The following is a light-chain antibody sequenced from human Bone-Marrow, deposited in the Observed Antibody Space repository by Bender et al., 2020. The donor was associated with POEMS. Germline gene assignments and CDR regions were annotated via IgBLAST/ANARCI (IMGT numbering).Light chain of an antibody. V-gene: IGLV3-25*03. CDR3: QSGDSAGVYYV. J-gene: IGLJ1*01. CDR2: KGT. CDR1: GIGGKS. Sequence: SYVLTQPPSVSVAPGQTARITCGGNGIGGKSVHWYQQKPGQAPVLVMYKGTERPSGIPERFSGSNSGTTFTLTISGAQAEDEADYYCQSGDSAGVYYVFGIGTKVTVL.